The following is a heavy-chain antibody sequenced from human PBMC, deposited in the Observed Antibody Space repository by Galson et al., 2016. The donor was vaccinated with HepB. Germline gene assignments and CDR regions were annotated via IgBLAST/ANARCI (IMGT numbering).Heavy chain of an antibody. D-gene: IGHD3-16*02. J-gene: IGHJ4*02. V-gene: IGHV3-23*01. Sequence: SLRLSCAASGFTFSDYGMAWVRQAPGRWLEWVATMAGVGGNTHYPDSVKGRFTIPRDNSKNTLSLQMNSLRAEDTALYYCARDVGGIMFDYWGQGTLVTVSS. CDR2: MAGVGGNT. CDR3: ARDVGGIMFDY. CDR1: GFTFSDYG.